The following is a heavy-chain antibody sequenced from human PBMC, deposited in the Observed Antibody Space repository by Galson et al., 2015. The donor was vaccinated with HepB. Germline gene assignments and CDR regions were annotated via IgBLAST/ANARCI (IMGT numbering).Heavy chain of an antibody. D-gene: IGHD3-10*01. CDR3: ARDRDYYGSGSYFDY. J-gene: IGHJ4*02. V-gene: IGHV3-30-3*01. CDR1: GFTFSSYA. CDR2: ISYDGSNK. Sequence: SLRLSCAASGFTFSSYAMHWVRQAPGKGLEWVAVISYDGSNKYYADSVKGRFTISRDNSKNTLYPQMNSLRAEDTAVYYCARDRDYYGSGSYFDYWGQGTLVTVSS.